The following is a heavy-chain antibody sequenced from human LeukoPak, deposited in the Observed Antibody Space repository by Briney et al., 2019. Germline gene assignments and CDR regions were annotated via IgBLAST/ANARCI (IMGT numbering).Heavy chain of an antibody. J-gene: IGHJ4*02. CDR3: ARGRRVAVAGTFDY. Sequence: SQTLSLTCTVSGGSISGGGYWIWIRQHPGKGLEWIGNMYYSGSTFYNPSLESRVTISVDTSKNQFSLKLSSVTAADTAVYYCARGRRVAVAGTFDYWGQGTLVTVSS. CDR2: MYYSGST. V-gene: IGHV4-31*03. D-gene: IGHD6-19*01. CDR1: GGSISGGGY.